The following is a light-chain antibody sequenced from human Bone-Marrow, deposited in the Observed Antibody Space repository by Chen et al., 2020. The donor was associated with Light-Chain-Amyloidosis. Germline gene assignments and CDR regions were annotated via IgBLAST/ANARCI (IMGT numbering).Light chain of an antibody. V-gene: IGKV3-20*01. CDR3: QQYGTSPLT. J-gene: IGKJ4*01. CDR2: GSS. Sequence: DIVLTQPAGTLSLSPGEGANLSCRASQTTSSNYLTWYQQKFGQAPRLLIYGSSRRATAIPDRFTGSGAGTDFTLTINRLEPEDFAMYYCQQYGTSPLTFGGGSKVEIK. CDR1: QTTSSNY.